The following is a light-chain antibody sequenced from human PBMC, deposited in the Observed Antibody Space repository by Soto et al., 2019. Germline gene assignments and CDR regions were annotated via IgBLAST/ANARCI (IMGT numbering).Light chain of an antibody. V-gene: IGLV1-51*01. J-gene: IGLJ2*01. CDR2: DNN. CDR1: SSHIGNNY. Sequence: QAVVTQPPSVSAAPGQRVTISCSGSSSHIGNNYVSWYRQLPGTAPKLLIYDNNKRPSGIPDRFSGSKSGTSATLGITGLQTGDEADYYCGTWDNSLSGGVFGGGTKLTVL. CDR3: GTWDNSLSGGV.